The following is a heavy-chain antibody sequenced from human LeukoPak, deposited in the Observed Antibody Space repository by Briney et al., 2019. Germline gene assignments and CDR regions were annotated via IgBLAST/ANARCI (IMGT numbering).Heavy chain of an antibody. J-gene: IGHJ4*02. CDR2: IYYSGST. Sequence: SETLSLTFTVSGGSISSSSYYWGWIRQPPGKGLEWIGSIYYSGSTYYNPSLKSRVTISVDTSKNQFSLKLSSVTAADTAVYYCARLRRTAYYFDYWGQGTLVTVSS. CDR3: ARLRRTAYYFDY. V-gene: IGHV4-39*01. CDR1: GGSISSSSYY. D-gene: IGHD1-1*01.